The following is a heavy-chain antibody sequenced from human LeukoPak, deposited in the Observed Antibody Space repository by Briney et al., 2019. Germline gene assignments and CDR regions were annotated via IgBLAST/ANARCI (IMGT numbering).Heavy chain of an antibody. D-gene: IGHD2-2*01. Sequence: GGSLRLSCTASGFTFSSYGMHWVRQAPGKGLEWVAFIRYDGSNKYYADSVKGRFTISRDNSKNTLYLQMNSLRAEDTAVYYCAKELRPYQLPPAHYYMDVWGKGTTVTVSS. V-gene: IGHV3-30*02. CDR1: GFTFSSYG. J-gene: IGHJ6*03. CDR2: IRYDGSNK. CDR3: AKELRPYQLPPAHYYMDV.